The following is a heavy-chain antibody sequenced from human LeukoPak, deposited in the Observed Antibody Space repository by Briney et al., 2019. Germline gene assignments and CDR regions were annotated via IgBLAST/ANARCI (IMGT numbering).Heavy chain of an antibody. CDR1: GGSISSGGYS. Sequence: SETLSLTCAVSGGSISSGGYSWSWIRQPPGKGLEWIGYIYHSGSTYYNPSLKSRVTISVDRSKNQFSLKLSSVTAADTAVYYCARVINSGYDRPNWFDPWGQGTLVTVSS. D-gene: IGHD5-12*01. CDR2: IYHSGST. CDR3: ARVINSGYDRPNWFDP. J-gene: IGHJ5*02. V-gene: IGHV4-30-2*01.